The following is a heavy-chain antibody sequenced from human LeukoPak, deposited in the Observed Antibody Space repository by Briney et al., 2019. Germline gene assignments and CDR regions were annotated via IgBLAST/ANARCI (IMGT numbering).Heavy chain of an antibody. CDR1: GDSLRNSGSY. J-gene: IGHJ5*02. Sequence: SETLSLTCTVSGDSLRNSGSYWVWNRQPSGKGLEWIGSIYYDGTTYHNPSLKSRVIISADTSKSQFSLKLSSVTAADTAVYYCARETLNIAVAGTISWFDPWGQGTLVTVSS. CDR2: IYYDGTT. V-gene: IGHV4-39*02. D-gene: IGHD6-19*01. CDR3: ARETLNIAVAGTISWFDP.